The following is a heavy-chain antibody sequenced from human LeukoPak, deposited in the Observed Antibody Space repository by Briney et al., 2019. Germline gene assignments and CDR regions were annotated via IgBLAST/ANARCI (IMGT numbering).Heavy chain of an antibody. D-gene: IGHD1-26*01. CDR3: ARDRFGGWELSGFDY. J-gene: IGHJ4*02. V-gene: IGHV3-7*01. CDR2: IKQDGSEK. Sequence: GGSLRLSCAASGFTFSSYWMSWVRQAPGKGLEWVANIKQDGSEKYYVDSVKGRFTMSRDNAKNSLYLQMNSLRAEDTAVYYCARDRFGGWELSGFDYWGQGTLVTVSS. CDR1: GFTFSSYW.